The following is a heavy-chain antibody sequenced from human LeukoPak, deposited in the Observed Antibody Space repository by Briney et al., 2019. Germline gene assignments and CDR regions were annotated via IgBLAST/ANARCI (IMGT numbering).Heavy chain of an antibody. CDR3: ARAVYSSGWPDV. D-gene: IGHD6-19*01. CDR2: IYDTGST. CDR1: GGSIISYY. Sequence: SETLSLTCTVSGGSIISYYWSWIRQPPGGGLEWIGYIYDTGSTKIKDSLKGRVAISVDTSKNRFSLKLSSVTAADTAVYYCARAVYSSGWPDVWGQGSLASVSS. V-gene: IGHV4-59*01. J-gene: IGHJ1*01.